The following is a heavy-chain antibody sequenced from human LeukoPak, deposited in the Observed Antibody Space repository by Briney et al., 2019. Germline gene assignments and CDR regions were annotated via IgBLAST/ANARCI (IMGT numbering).Heavy chain of an antibody. V-gene: IGHV3-7*01. CDR2: IKKDGSEK. J-gene: IGHJ4*02. CDR3: ARLGSVAGTGYYFDY. Sequence: GGSLRLSCAASGFTFSSNWMSWVRQAPGKGLEWVANIKKDGSEKYYVDSVKGRFTISRDNAKNSLHLQMNSLRAEDTAVYYCARLGSVAGTGYYFDYWGQGTLVTVSS. D-gene: IGHD6-13*01. CDR1: GFTFSSNW.